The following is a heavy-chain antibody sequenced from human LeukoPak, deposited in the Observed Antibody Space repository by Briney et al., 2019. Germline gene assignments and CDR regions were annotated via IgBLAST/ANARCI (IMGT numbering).Heavy chain of an antibody. CDR3: ARGPVVPAATGGPSDYYYYMDV. J-gene: IGHJ6*03. Sequence: ASVKVSCKASGYTFTGYYMHWVRQAPGQGLEWMGWINPNSGGTNYAQKFQGRVTMTRDTSISTAYMELSRLRSDDTAVYYCARGPVVPAATGGPSDYYYYMDVWGKGTTVTVSS. D-gene: IGHD2-2*01. CDR2: INPNSGGT. V-gene: IGHV1-2*02. CDR1: GYTFTGYY.